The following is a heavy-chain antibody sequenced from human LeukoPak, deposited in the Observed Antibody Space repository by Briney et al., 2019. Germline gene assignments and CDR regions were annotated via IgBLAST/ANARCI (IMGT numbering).Heavy chain of an antibody. Sequence: PSETLSLTCIISGGSISSYHWTWIRQPPGKGLEWIGNVYYSGRTNYNPSLESRVTISVDTSKNQFSLNLTSVTAADTAVYYCSRQYSSSSYFDYWGQGTLVTVSS. CDR3: SRQYSSSSYFDY. CDR2: VYYSGRT. CDR1: GGSISSYH. D-gene: IGHD6-6*01. J-gene: IGHJ4*02. V-gene: IGHV4-59*08.